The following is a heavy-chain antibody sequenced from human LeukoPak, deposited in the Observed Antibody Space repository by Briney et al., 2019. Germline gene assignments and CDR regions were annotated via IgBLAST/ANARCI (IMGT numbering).Heavy chain of an antibody. J-gene: IGHJ4*02. CDR1: GYTFTSSG. V-gene: IGHV1-18*01. Sequence: ASVKVSCKASGYTFTSSGVSWVRQAPGQGLEWMGWISAYNGDINYARKFQGRVTMTTDTSTSTAYMELRSLRSDDTAIYYCARVGRDYGGNRFSDYWGQGTLVTVSS. CDR2: ISAYNGDI. CDR3: ARVGRDYGGNRFSDY. D-gene: IGHD4-23*01.